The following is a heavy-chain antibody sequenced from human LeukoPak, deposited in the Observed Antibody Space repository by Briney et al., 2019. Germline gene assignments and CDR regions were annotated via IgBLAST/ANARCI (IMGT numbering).Heavy chain of an antibody. J-gene: IGHJ5*02. D-gene: IGHD3-10*01. CDR1: GGSISSGGYS. CDR3: ARANVLLWFGELSNWFDP. Sequence: SETLSLTCAVSGGSISSGGYSWSWIRQPPGKGXXXXXXIYHSGSTYYNPSLKSRVTISVDRSKNQFSLKLSSVTAADTAVYYCARANVLLWFGELSNWFDPWGQGTLVTVSS. CDR2: IYHSGST. V-gene: IGHV4-30-2*01.